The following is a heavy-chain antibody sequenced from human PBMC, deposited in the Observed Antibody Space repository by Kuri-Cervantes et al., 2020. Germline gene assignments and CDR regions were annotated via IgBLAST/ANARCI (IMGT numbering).Heavy chain of an antibody. Sequence: GGSLRLSCAASGFTFSGYAMSWVRQAPGKGLEWVSSVAGGDGPTYTTFYTDSVKGRFTISRDNSKNTLYLQMNGLRAEDTAIYYCAKDGQWFGGSKANFDYWGQGTLVTVSS. V-gene: IGHV3-23*01. J-gene: IGHJ4*02. CDR3: AKDGQWFGGSKANFDY. CDR2: VAGGDGPTYTT. CDR1: GFTFSGYA. D-gene: IGHD2-15*01.